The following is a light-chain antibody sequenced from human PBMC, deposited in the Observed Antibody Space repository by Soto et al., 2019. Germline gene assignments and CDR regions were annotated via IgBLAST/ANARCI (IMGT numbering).Light chain of an antibody. CDR1: QGISNH. CDR3: QQVNVYPST. V-gene: IGKV1-9*01. CDR2: AAS. J-gene: IGKJ4*01. Sequence: IQLTQSPSSLSASLGGRVTITCRASQGISNHLGWYQQKPGKAPELLIYAASTLQTGVPSRFSGGGSGTDFTLTITSLQPEDFATYYCQQVNVYPSTFGGGTKVDIK.